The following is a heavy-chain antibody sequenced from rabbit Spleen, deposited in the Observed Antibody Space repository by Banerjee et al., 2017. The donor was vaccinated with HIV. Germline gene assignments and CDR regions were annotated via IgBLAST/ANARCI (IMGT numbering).Heavy chain of an antibody. CDR3: ARDLYDVIGWNFGW. J-gene: IGHJ4*01. CDR1: GFSFSDKAV. D-gene: IGHD1-1*01. V-gene: IGHV1S45*01. Sequence: QEQLVESGGGLVKPEGSLKLSCTASGFSFSDKAVMCWVRQAPGRGLEWIACINVVTGKAVYASWAKGRFPFSKSSSTTVTLQMPSLTAADTATYFCARDLYDVIGWNFGWWCPGSLVTVS. CDR2: INVVTGKA.